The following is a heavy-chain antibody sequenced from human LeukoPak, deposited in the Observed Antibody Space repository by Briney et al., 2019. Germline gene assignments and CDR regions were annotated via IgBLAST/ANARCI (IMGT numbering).Heavy chain of an antibody. Sequence: PGGSLRLSCAASGFTFSSYGMSWVRQAPAKGLVWVSAISGSGGSTYYADSVKGRFTISRDNAKNSLYLQMNSLRAEDTAVYYCARDHSREYYYDSSGYYGILDYWGQGTLVTVSS. V-gene: IGHV3-21*01. CDR3: ARDHSREYYYDSSGYYGILDY. D-gene: IGHD3-22*01. CDR1: GFTFSSYG. CDR2: ISGSGGST. J-gene: IGHJ4*02.